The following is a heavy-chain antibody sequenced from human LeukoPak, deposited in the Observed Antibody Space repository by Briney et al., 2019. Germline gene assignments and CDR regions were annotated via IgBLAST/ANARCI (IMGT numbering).Heavy chain of an antibody. CDR1: GDSVSINSAA. Sequence: SQTLSLTCAISGDSVSINSAAWNWIRQSPSRGLEWLGRTYSRSTWYNDYAVSVKSRITINPDTSKNQFSLQLNSVTPEDTAVYYCARDQGIAAAGYYYYYGMDVWGQGTTVTVSS. J-gene: IGHJ6*02. CDR3: ARDQGIAAAGYYYYYGMDV. V-gene: IGHV6-1*01. D-gene: IGHD6-13*01. CDR2: TYSRSTWYN.